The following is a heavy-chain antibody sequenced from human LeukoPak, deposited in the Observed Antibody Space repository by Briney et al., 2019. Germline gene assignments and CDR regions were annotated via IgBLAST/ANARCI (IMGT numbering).Heavy chain of an antibody. CDR2: ISYDGSNK. Sequence: PGGSLRLSCAASGFTFSSYGMHWVRQAPGKGLEWVAVISYDGSNKYYADSVKGRFTISRDNSKNTLCLQMNSLRAEDTAVYYCAKSPGGDYWGQGTLVTVSS. J-gene: IGHJ4*02. V-gene: IGHV3-30*18. D-gene: IGHD3-10*01. CDR1: GFTFSSYG. CDR3: AKSPGGDY.